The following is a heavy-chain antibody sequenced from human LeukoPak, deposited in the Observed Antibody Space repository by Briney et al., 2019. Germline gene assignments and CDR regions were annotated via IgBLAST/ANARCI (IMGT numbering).Heavy chain of an antibody. CDR1: GGSISSSSYS. D-gene: IGHD3-22*01. Sequence: SETLSLTCTVSGGSISSSSYSWGWIRQPPGKGLEWIGSIYYSGSTYYNPSLKSRVTISVDTSKNQFSLKLSSVTAADTAVYYCASFQLLSRNWFDPWGQGTLVTVSS. CDR3: ASFQLLSRNWFDP. CDR2: IYYSGST. V-gene: IGHV4-39*01. J-gene: IGHJ5*02.